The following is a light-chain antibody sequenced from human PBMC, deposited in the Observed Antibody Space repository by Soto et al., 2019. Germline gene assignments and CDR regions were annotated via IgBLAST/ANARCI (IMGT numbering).Light chain of an antibody. V-gene: IGKV1-33*01. CDR1: QDISNY. J-gene: IGKJ3*01. CDR2: DAS. CDR3: QQYDNLLSFT. Sequence: DIQMTQSPSSLSASVGDRVTITCQASQDISNYLNWYQQKPGKAPKLPIYDASNLETGVPSRFSGSGSGTDFTFTISSLQPEDIATYYCQQYDNLLSFTFGPGTKVDIK.